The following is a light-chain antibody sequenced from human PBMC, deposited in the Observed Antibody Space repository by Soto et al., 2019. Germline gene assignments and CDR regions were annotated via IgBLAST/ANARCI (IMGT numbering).Light chain of an antibody. CDR2: GAT. CDR3: QQRSNWPPVT. Sequence: EIVLTQSPANLSVSPGERATLSCRASQSVRSNLAWYQQKPGQAPRLLIFGATTRATNISARFTGSGSGTDFTLAISSLEPEDFAVYYCQQRSNWPPVTFGGGTKVDIK. J-gene: IGKJ4*01. CDR1: QSVRSN. V-gene: IGKV3-11*01.